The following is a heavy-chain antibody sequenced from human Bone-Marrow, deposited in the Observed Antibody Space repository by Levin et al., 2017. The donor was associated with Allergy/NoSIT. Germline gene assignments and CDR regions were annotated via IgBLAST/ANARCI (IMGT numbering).Heavy chain of an antibody. CDR3: ARDSVAEHYYYGMDV. J-gene: IGHJ6*02. CDR1: GFTLTSYA. CDR2: ISDAGFNR. Sequence: GGSLRLSCAASGFTLTSYAVHWVRHAPGKALEWVAVISDAGFNRYYSDSVKGRFTISRDTSKSTVYLQMNSLRPEDTALYYCARDSVAEHYYYGMDVWGQGTTVTVSS. V-gene: IGHV3-30-3*01. D-gene: IGHD2-21*01.